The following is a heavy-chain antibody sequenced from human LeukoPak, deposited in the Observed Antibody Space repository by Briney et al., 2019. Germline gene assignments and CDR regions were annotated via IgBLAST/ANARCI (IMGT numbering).Heavy chain of an antibody. V-gene: IGHV3-23*01. CDR3: AKVTYGSGTYGAFDS. CDR1: GFTFSSHG. J-gene: IGHJ4*02. CDR2: ISGSGDYT. D-gene: IGHD3-10*01. Sequence: GGSLRLSCAASGFTFSSHGMGWVRQAPGKGLEWVSTISGSGDYTYYADSVKGRFTISRDNSKNTLYLQMNSLRVEDTAIYYCAKVTYGSGTYGAFDSWGQGTLVTVSS.